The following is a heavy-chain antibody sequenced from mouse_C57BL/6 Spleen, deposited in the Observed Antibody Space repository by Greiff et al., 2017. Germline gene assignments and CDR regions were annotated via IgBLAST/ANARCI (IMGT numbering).Heavy chain of an antibody. J-gene: IGHJ3*01. CDR2: INPSNGGT. Sequence: QVQLKQPGTELVKPGASVKLSCKASGYTFTSYWMHWVKQRPGQGLEWIGNINPSNGGTNYNEKFKSKATLTVDKSSSTAYMQLSSLTSEDSAVYYCARGGYGSSPPFAYWGQGTLVTVSA. CDR1: GYTFTSYW. CDR3: ARGGYGSSPPFAY. D-gene: IGHD1-1*01. V-gene: IGHV1-53*01.